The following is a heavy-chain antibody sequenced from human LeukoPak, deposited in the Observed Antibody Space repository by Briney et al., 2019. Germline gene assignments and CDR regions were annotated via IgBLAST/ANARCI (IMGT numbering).Heavy chain of an antibody. CDR1: GYTFTSYD. CDR2: MNPNSGNT. CDR3: AREGLGYCSGGSCYSSSGYGMDV. Sequence: GASVKVFCKASGYTFTSYDINWVRQATGQGLEWMGWMNPNSGNTGYAQKFQGRVTMTRNTSISTAYMELSSLRSEDTAVYYCAREGLGYCSGGSCYSSSGYGMDVWGQGTTVTVSS. J-gene: IGHJ6*02. D-gene: IGHD2-15*01. V-gene: IGHV1-8*01.